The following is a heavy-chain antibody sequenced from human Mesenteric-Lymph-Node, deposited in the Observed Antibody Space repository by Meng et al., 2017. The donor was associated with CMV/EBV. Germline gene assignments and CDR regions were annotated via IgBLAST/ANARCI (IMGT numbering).Heavy chain of an antibody. J-gene: IGHJ6*02. V-gene: IGHV3-69-1*02. Sequence: ETLSLTCAASGFTFSDFYMNWVRQAPGKGLEWVSSISTSSTIYFADSVKGRFTISRDNAKNSLYLQMSSLRAEDTAVYYCAGVAGDPLYYYYGMDVWGQGTTVTVSS. CDR3: AGVAGDPLYYYYGMDV. D-gene: IGHD6-19*01. CDR2: ISTSSTI. CDR1: GFTFSDFY.